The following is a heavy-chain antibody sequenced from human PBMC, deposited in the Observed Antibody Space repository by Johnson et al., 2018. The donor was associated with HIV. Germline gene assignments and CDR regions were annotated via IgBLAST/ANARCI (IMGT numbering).Heavy chain of an antibody. Sequence: EVQLVESGGGLVKPGGSLRLSCAASGFTFSNVWMSWVRQAPGKGLEWVGRIKSKTDGGTTDYAAPVKGRFTISRDDSKNTLYVQMKSLKTEDTAVYYCTTDHYFLDALDIWGQGTIVTVSS. CDR2: IKSKTDGGTT. V-gene: IGHV3-15*01. CDR1: GFTFSNVW. CDR3: TTDHYFLDALDI. D-gene: IGHD2/OR15-2a*01. J-gene: IGHJ3*02.